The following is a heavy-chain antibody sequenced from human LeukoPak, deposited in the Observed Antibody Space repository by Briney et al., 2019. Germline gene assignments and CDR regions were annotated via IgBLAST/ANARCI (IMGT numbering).Heavy chain of an antibody. J-gene: IGHJ4*02. D-gene: IGHD3-22*01. CDR1: GFTFDDYA. Sequence: GGSLRLSCAASGFTFDDYAMHWVRQAPGKGLEWVSLISWDGGSTYYADSVKGRFTISRDNSKSSLYLQMNSLRAEDTALYYCAKDEDYYDSSGYPDYWGQGTLVTVSS. V-gene: IGHV3-43D*03. CDR2: ISWDGGST. CDR3: AKDEDYYDSSGYPDY.